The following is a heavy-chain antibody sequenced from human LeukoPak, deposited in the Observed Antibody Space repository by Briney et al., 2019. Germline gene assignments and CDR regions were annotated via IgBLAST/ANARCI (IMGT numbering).Heavy chain of an antibody. Sequence: SETLSLTCTVSGGSISSYYWSWIRQPPGKGLEWIGYIYYSGSTNYNPSLKSRVTISVDTSKNQFSLKLSSVTAADTAVYYCAGGRIAVAGYAEYFQHWARAPWSPSPQ. V-gene: IGHV4-59*01. CDR1: GGSISSYY. J-gene: IGHJ1*01. D-gene: IGHD6-19*01. CDR3: AGGRIAVAGYAEYFQH. CDR2: IYYSGST.